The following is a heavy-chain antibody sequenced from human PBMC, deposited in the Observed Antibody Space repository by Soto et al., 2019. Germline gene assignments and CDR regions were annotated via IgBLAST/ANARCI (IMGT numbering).Heavy chain of an antibody. CDR3: AGRGKEYDRSFWFDP. V-gene: IGHV5-51*01. D-gene: IGHD3-16*01. CDR1: GFSFTLYW. Sequence: PGESLKLSCKASGFSFTLYWIAWVGQMPCKGLEWMGVIFPDDSDTRYSPSFQGQVTISADKSISTAYLQWSSLKASDTAMYYCAGRGKEYDRSFWFDPWGQGTQVTVSS. CDR2: IFPDDSDT. J-gene: IGHJ5*02.